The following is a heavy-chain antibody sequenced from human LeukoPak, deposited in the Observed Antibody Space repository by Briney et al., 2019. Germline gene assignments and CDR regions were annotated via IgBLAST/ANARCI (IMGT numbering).Heavy chain of an antibody. CDR1: GYSFTTYW. D-gene: IGHD2/OR15-2a*01. CDR2: IYPGDSET. CDR3: ARQQYLAFDI. J-gene: IGHJ3*02. V-gene: IGHV5-51*01. Sequence: GESLQISCKGSGYSFTTYWIAWLRLVPGKGLEWMGIIYPGDSETRYSTSFQGQVTISADKSISTAYLQWSSLNASDTAIYYCARQQYLAFDIWGQGTMVTVSS.